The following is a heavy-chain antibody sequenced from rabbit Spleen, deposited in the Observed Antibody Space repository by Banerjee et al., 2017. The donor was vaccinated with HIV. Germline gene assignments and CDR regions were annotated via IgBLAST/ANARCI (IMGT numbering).Heavy chain of an antibody. CDR2: IDPVFGST. CDR1: GFDFSSYG. CDR3: ARGAYDSTVGYYDGYYFIL. V-gene: IGHV1S47*01. D-gene: IGHD1-1*01. Sequence: QDQLVESGGGLVQPGGSLTLSCKASGFDFSSYGMSWVRQAPGKGLEWIGYIDPVFGSTYYASWVNGRFTISSHNAQNTLYLQLSSLTAADTATYFCARGAYDSTVGYYDGYYFILWGQGTLVTVS. J-gene: IGHJ4*01.